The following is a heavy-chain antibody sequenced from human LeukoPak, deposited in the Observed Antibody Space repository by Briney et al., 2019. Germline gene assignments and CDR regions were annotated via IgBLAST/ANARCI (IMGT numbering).Heavy chain of an antibody. Sequence: ASVKVSCKASGYTFTGYYMHWVRQAPGQGLEWMGWINPNSGGTNYAQKFQGRVTMTKDTSISTAYMELSRLRSDDTAVYYCARSPMTTVVTLGRYWYFDLWGRGTLVTVSS. CDR2: INPNSGGT. V-gene: IGHV1-2*02. CDR1: GYTFTGYY. CDR3: ARSPMTTVVTLGRYWYFDL. J-gene: IGHJ2*01. D-gene: IGHD4-23*01.